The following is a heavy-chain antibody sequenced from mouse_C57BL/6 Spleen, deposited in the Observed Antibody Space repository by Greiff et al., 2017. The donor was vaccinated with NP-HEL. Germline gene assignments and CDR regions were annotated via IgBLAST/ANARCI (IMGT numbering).Heavy chain of an antibody. J-gene: IGHJ2*01. CDR1: GYTFTSYW. CDR2: IDPSDSYT. V-gene: IGHV1-69*01. CDR3: ARYDYDGYYFDY. D-gene: IGHD2-4*01. Sequence: QVQLQQPGAELVMPGASVKLSCKASGYTFTSYWMHWVKQRPGQGLEWIGEIDPSDSYTNYNQKFKGKSTLTVDKSSSIAYMQLSSLTSEDSAVYYCARYDYDGYYFDYWGQGTTLTVSS.